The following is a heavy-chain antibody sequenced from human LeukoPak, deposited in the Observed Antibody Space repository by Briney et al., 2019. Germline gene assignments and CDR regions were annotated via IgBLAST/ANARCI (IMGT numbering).Heavy chain of an antibody. CDR3: ARCMSELDYGDYAYYYHMDV. CDR2: FYSSTRT. Sequence: PSETLSLTCTVSGDSLTSGSRYWSWIRLPAGKGLEWIGHFYSSTRTTYNPSLESRVTISGDTAKNQFSLKLDSVTAADTAVYFCARCMSELDYGDYAYYYHMDVRGKGTTVTVSS. D-gene: IGHD4-17*01. CDR1: GDSLTSGSRY. V-gene: IGHV4-61*09. J-gene: IGHJ6*04.